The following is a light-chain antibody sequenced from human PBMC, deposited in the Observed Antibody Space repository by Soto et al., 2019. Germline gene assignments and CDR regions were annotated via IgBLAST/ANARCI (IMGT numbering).Light chain of an antibody. CDR1: TSNIGTND. V-gene: IGLV1-47*01. CDR2: GTN. CDR3: SGWDDSLSGLL. Sequence: QSVLTQPPSVSGTPGQRVIISCSGSTSNIGTNDVHWYRQVPGAAPKLLVHGTNERPAGVPDRFSGSKSATSASLAISGLRSEDEADYYCSGWDDSLSGLLFGGGTKVTVL. J-gene: IGLJ2*01.